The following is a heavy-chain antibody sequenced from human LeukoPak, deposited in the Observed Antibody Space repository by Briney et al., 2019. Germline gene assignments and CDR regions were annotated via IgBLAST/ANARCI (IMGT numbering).Heavy chain of an antibody. D-gene: IGHD2/OR15-2a*01. CDR1: GGSISSYY. Sequence: PSETLSLTCTVSGGSISSYYWSWIRQPPGKGLEWIGYIYYSGSTNYNPSLKSRVTISVDMSKNQFSLKLSSVTAADTAVYYCARDLSKANYYYYMDVWGKGTTVTVSS. V-gene: IGHV4-59*01. J-gene: IGHJ6*03. CDR3: ARDLSKANYYYYMDV. CDR2: IYYSGST.